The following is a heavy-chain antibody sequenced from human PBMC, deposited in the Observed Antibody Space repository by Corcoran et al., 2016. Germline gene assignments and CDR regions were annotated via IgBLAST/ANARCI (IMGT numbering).Heavy chain of an antibody. CDR2: ISSSSSYI. D-gene: IGHD3-10*01. CDR3: ARDGDFYGSGSYYYYYGMDV. V-gene: IGHV3-21*01. J-gene: IGHJ6*02. Sequence: EVQLVESGGGLVKPGGSLRLSCAASGFTFSSYSINWVRQAPGKGLEWVSSISSSSSYIYYADSVKGRFTISRDNAKNSLYLQMNSLRAEDTAVYYCARDGDFYGSGSYYYYYGMDVWGQGTTVTVSS. CDR1: GFTFSSYS.